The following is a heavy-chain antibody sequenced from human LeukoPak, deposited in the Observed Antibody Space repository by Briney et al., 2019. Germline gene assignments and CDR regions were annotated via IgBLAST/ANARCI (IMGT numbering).Heavy chain of an antibody. CDR3: AIQRNYDILTGYSGYYYYGMDV. J-gene: IGHJ6*02. CDR2: INPNSGGT. V-gene: IGHV1-2*02. CDR1: GYTFTCYY. D-gene: IGHD3-9*01. Sequence: ASVKVSCKASGYTFTCYYMHWVRQAPGQGLEWMGWINPNSGGTNYAQKFQGRVTMTRDTSISTAYMELSRLRSDDTAVYYCAIQRNYDILTGYSGYYYYGMDVWGQGTTVTVSS.